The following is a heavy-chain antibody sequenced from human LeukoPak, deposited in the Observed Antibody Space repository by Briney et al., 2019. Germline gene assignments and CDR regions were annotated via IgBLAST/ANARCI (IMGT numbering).Heavy chain of an antibody. Sequence: GGSLRLSCAASGFTVSSNYMSWVRQAPGKGLEWVSVIYSGGSTYYADSVKGRFIISIDYSKNTLYLQMNSLGAEDTAVYYCARDRDSSGWVKIWGQGTMVTVSS. D-gene: IGHD6-19*01. V-gene: IGHV3-66*01. J-gene: IGHJ3*02. CDR3: ARDRDSSGWVKI. CDR1: GFTVSSNY. CDR2: IYSGGST.